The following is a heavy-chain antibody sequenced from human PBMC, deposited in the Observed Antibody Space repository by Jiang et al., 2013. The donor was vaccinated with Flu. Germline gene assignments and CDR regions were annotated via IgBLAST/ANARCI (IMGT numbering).Heavy chain of an antibody. CDR3: ASGDYDILTGLLDY. D-gene: IGHD3-9*01. CDR1: GGSISSSNW. J-gene: IGHJ4*02. CDR2: IYHSGST. Sequence: GSGLVKPSGTLSLTCAVSGGSISSSNWWSWVRQPPGKGLEWIGEIYHSGSTNYNPSLKSRVTISVDKSKNQFSLKLSSVTAADTAVYYCASGDYDILTGLLDYWGQGTLVTVSS. V-gene: IGHV4-4*02.